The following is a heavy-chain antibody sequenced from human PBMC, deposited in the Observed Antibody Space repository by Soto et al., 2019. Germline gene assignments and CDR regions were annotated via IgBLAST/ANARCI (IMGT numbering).Heavy chain of an antibody. D-gene: IGHD3-22*01. CDR1: GVNFSSYA. J-gene: IGHJ5*02. CDR2: ISDTGGGT. CDR3: AVGRHKTSGSNTWFDP. Sequence: GGTLRLSCAASGVNFSSYAMNWVRQAPGKGLEWVSTISDTGGGTFYAGSVKGRFTISRDNSKNTLYLQMHSLRADDSAIYFCAVGRHKTSGSNTWFDPWGRGTLVTVSS. V-gene: IGHV3-23*01.